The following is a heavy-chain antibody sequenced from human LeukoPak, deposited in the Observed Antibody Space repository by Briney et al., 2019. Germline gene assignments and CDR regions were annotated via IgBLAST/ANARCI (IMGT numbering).Heavy chain of an antibody. CDR2: SKNKAHSYIT. Sequence: GGSLRLSRAASGYIFSDHYMDWVRQAPGKGLEWVGRSKNKAHSYITQYGASVTGRFTVSRDESKNALYLQMNSLKTEDTAVYYCARDSGSGYFWTLWGQGTLVTVSS. V-gene: IGHV3-72*01. D-gene: IGHD3-22*01. CDR1: GYIFSDHY. CDR3: ARDSGSGYFWTL. J-gene: IGHJ4*02.